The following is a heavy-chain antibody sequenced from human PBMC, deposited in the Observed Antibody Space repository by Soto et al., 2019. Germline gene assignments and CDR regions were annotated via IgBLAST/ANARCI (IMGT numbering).Heavy chain of an antibody. Sequence: QVQLVESGGGVVQPGRSLRLSCAASGFIFSGYAMHWVRQAPGKGLQWVALISYDGSNKYYADSVKGRFTISRDSSKNTMYLQMNRLRAEDTAVFYCARGSGGYSYYGVDVWGQGTTVTVSS. CDR2: ISYDGSNK. CDR1: GFIFSGYA. D-gene: IGHD3-16*01. J-gene: IGHJ6*02. CDR3: ARGSGGYSYYGVDV. V-gene: IGHV3-30-3*01.